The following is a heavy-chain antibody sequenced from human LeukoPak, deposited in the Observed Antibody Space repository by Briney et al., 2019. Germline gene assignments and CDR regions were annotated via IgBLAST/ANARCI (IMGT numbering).Heavy chain of an antibody. D-gene: IGHD3-22*01. CDR3: ARTYYDDY. V-gene: IGHV4-61*02. Sequence: KPSQTLSLTCTVSGVSISSGNYYWSWIRQPAGKGLEWIGRIHRSGTTNYNPSLKSRLTISVDTSKNQFSLKLSSVTAADTAVYYCARTYYDDYWGQGTLVTVSS. J-gene: IGHJ4*02. CDR1: GVSISSGNYY. CDR2: IHRSGTT.